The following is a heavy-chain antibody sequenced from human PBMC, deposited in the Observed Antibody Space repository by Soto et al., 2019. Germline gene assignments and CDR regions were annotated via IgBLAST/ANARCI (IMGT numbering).Heavy chain of an antibody. CDR2: IIPIFGTA. CDR3: ARVIARHYYDSRKVLSGMDV. J-gene: IGHJ6*02. Sequence: QVQLVQSGAEVKKPGSSVKVSCKASGGTFSSYAISWVRQAPGQGLEWMGGIIPIFGTANYAQKFQGRVTITGDESTSTAYMELSSLRAEDTAVYYCARVIARHYYDSRKVLSGMDVCGQGTTVTVSS. CDR1: GGTFSSYA. V-gene: IGHV1-69*01. D-gene: IGHD3-22*01.